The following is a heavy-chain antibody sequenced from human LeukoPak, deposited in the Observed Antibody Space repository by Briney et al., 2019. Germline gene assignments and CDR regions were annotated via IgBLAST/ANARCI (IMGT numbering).Heavy chain of an antibody. J-gene: IGHJ5*02. V-gene: IGHV3-7*01. CDR2: INQHGTER. Sequence: GGSLRLSCAGAGFTFSSHWINWVRQAPGKGLEWVANINQHGTERNYLDSVKGRFTISRDNAKTSVYLQMNGLRAEDTAVYYCAGHFYCSGASCYSNWFDPWGQGTLVTVSS. CDR1: GFTFSSHW. CDR3: AGHFYCSGASCYSNWFDP. D-gene: IGHD2-15*01.